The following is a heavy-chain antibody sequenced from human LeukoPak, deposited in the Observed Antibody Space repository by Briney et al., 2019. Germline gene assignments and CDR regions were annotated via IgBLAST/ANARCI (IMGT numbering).Heavy chain of an antibody. CDR2: IIPIFGIA. V-gene: IGHV1-69*04. CDR1: GGTFSSYA. D-gene: IGHD2-2*01. CDR3: ALTNRGPPFDP. J-gene: IGHJ5*02. Sequence: SVKVSCKASGGTFSSYAISWVRRAPGQGLEWMGRIIPIFGIANYAQKFQGRVTITADKSTSTAYMELSSLRSEDTAVYYCALTNRGPPFDPWGQGTLVTVSS.